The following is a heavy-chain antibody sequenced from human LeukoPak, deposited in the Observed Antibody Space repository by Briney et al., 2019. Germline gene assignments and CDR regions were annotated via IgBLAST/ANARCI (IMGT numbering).Heavy chain of an antibody. CDR2: IYHSGST. Sequence: PSETVSHTCTVSGYSISSGYYWGWIRQPPGKGMEWIGSIYHSGSTYYNPSLKSRVTISVDTSKNQFSLKLSSVTAADTAVYYCAREYDIVVVPAAIELEDWFDPWGQGTLVTVSS. CDR1: GYSISSGYY. J-gene: IGHJ5*02. V-gene: IGHV4-38-2*02. D-gene: IGHD2-2*02. CDR3: AREYDIVVVPAAIELEDWFDP.